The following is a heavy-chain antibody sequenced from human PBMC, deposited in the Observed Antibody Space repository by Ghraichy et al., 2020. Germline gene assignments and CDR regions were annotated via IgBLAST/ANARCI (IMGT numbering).Heavy chain of an antibody. Sequence: GGSLRLSCADSGFTFSNYAMNWVRKAPGKGLEWVAAISGSGDVIYHADSVKGRLTMSRDKSKNTMYLQMNTLTAEDTAIYYCVRSGAGVSAWGQGTLVTVSS. CDR3: VRSGAGVSA. CDR1: GFTFSNYA. J-gene: IGHJ5*02. CDR2: ISGSGDVI. V-gene: IGHV3-23*01. D-gene: IGHD5/OR15-5a*01.